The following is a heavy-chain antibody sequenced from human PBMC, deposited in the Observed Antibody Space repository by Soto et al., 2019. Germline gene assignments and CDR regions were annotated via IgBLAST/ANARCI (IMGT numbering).Heavy chain of an antibody. J-gene: IGHJ2*01. D-gene: IGHD2-8*01. CDR2: ISGGGDRT. V-gene: IGHV3-23*01. CDR3: ARKVLVSTRRPYYWYFAL. CDR1: GFTFISYA. Sequence: EVQLLESGGGLVQPGGSLRLSCVGSGFTFISYAMTWVRQAPGKGLEWVSGISGGGDRTFDADSVKGWFTISRDNSKNTVNLQMNSLRADDTAVYYCARKVLVSTRRPYYWYFALWGRGTVVTVSS.